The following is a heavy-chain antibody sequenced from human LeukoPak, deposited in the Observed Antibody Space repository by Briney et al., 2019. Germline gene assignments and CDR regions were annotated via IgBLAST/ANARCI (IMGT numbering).Heavy chain of an antibody. D-gene: IGHD3-10*01. J-gene: IGHJ4*02. CDR1: GFTFNSYE. CDR2: ISSNGGST. Sequence: PGGSLRRSCAASGFTFNSYEMNWVRQAPGKGLEYVSAISSNGGSTYYADSVKGRFTISRDNSKNTLYLQMSSLRAEDTAVYYCVKEYGSGSYYSKYFEYWGQGTLFTVSS. CDR3: VKEYGSGSYYSKYFEY. V-gene: IGHV3-64D*06.